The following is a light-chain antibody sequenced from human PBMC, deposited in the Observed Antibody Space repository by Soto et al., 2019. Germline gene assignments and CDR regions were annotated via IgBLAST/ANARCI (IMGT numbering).Light chain of an antibody. J-gene: IGKJ5*01. Sequence: TQSPSFLSASAGDRVTITCRASQGISNFLAWYQQKPGQAPRLLIYGASTRATGIPARFSGSGSGTEFTLTISSLQSEDFAVYYCQQYNNWPPITFGQGTRLEIK. CDR3: QQYNNWPPIT. CDR1: QGISNF. V-gene: IGKV3-15*01. CDR2: GAS.